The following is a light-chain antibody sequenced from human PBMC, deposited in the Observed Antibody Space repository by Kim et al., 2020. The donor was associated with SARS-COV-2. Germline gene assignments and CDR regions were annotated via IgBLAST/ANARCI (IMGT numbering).Light chain of an antibody. Sequence: SPGERATLSCRASQSVSNNYVAWYQRKPGQAPRLLIYAASTRATGIPDRFAGSGSGTDFTLTISRLESEDFAVYYCQQYGGAPPLTFGGGTKLEI. J-gene: IGKJ4*01. CDR2: AAS. CDR1: QSVSNNY. CDR3: QQYGGAPPLT. V-gene: IGKV3-20*01.